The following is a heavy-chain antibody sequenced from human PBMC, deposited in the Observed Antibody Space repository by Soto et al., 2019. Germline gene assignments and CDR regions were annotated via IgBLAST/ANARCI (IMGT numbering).Heavy chain of an antibody. CDR2: IKSKTDGGTA. J-gene: IGHJ4*02. V-gene: IGHV3-15*01. CDR3: TTGVDYEILTGYRHVTY. D-gene: IGHD3-9*01. CDR1: GFNLSHPW. Sequence: EVQLVESGGGLVKSGGSLRLSCGASGFNLSHPWMTWVRQAAGKGLEWVGRIKSKTDGGTADYATPVKGRFTISRDDSKNTVNLQMNSLKSEDTAVYYCTTGVDYEILTGYRHVTYWGQGTLVSVSS.